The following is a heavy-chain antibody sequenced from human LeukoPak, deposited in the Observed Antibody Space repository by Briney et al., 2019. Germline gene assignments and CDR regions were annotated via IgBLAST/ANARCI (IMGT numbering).Heavy chain of an antibody. CDR3: ARRGQQLVHFDY. CDR1: GGSFSGYY. Sequence: PETLSLTCAVYGGSFSGYYWSWIRQPPGKGLEWIGEINHSGSTNYNPSLKSRVTISVDTSKNQFSLKLSSVTAADTAVYYCARRGQQLVHFDYWGQGTLVTVSS. CDR2: INHSGST. V-gene: IGHV4-34*01. J-gene: IGHJ4*02. D-gene: IGHD6-13*01.